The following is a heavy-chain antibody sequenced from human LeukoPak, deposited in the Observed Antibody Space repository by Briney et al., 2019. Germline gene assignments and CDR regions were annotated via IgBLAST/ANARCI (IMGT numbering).Heavy chain of an antibody. CDR2: IYPGDSDT. V-gene: IGHV5-51*01. Sequence: GESLKISCKGSGYSFTSYWIGWVRQMPGKGLEWMGIIYPGDSDTRYSPSFQGQVTISADKSISTAYLQWSSLKASGTAMYYCASPYCGGDCSMGDAFDIWGQGTMVTVSS. CDR1: GYSFTSYW. J-gene: IGHJ3*02. D-gene: IGHD2-21*02. CDR3: ASPYCGGDCSMGDAFDI.